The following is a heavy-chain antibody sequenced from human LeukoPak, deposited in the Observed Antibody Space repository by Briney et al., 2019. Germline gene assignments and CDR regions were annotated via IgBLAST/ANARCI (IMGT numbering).Heavy chain of an antibody. Sequence: PGGSLRLSCAASGFTFSSYGMHWVRQAPGKGLEWVAVIWYDGSNKYYADSVKGRFTISRDNSKNTLHLQMNSLRAEDTAVYYCASNSDGDDAWFDPWGQGTLVTVSS. V-gene: IGHV3-33*01. CDR3: ASNSDGDDAWFDP. CDR2: IWYDGSNK. CDR1: GFTFSSYG. D-gene: IGHD4-17*01. J-gene: IGHJ5*02.